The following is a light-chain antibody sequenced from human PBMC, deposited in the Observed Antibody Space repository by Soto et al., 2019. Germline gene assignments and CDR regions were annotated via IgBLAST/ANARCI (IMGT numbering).Light chain of an antibody. Sequence: QSVLTQPASMSGSPGQSITISCTGTSSDVCDYHYISWYQLHPGKAPKLLIYDVTIRPSGVSNRFSGSKSGNTASLTISGLQAEDEADYYCNSYSSGSTPYVFGTGTKVTVL. CDR3: NSYSSGSTPYV. V-gene: IGLV2-14*03. CDR2: DVT. J-gene: IGLJ1*01. CDR1: SSDVCDYHY.